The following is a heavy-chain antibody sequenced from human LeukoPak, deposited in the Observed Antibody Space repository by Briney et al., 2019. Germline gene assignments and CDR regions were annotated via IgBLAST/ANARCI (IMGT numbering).Heavy chain of an antibody. CDR1: GYTFTSYG. CDR2: ISAYNGNT. CDR3: ARDRGGRWLPPRILGY. Sequence: ASVKVSCKASGYTFTSYGISWVRQAPGQGLEWMGWISAYNGNTNYAQKLQGRVTMTTHTSTSTAYMELRSLRSDDTAVYYCARDRGGRWLPPRILGYWGQGTLVTVSS. V-gene: IGHV1-18*01. J-gene: IGHJ4*02. D-gene: IGHD5-12*01.